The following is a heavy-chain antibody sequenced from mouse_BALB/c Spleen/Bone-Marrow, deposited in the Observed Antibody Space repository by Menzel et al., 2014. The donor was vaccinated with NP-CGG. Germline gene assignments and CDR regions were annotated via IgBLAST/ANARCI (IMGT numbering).Heavy chain of an antibody. Sequence: VQLQQSGPGLVQPSQSLSIPCTVSGFSSTEHGVHWIRQSPGKGLEWLGVXWGGGSTDYNAAFISRLSISKDNSKSQVVFKMNSLEVNDRAMYYCARGNYGAWFTHWGQGTLGTVSA. CDR3: ARGNYGAWFTH. J-gene: IGHJ3*01. CDR2: XWGGGST. V-gene: IGHV2-2*02. D-gene: IGHD2-1*01. CDR1: GFSSTEHG.